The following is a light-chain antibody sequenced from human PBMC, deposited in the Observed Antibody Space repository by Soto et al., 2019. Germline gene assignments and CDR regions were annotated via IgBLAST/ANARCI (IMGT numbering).Light chain of an antibody. CDR2: GAS. J-gene: IGKJ1*01. CDR3: QEYGSSPPWT. Sequence: EIVLTQSPGTLSLSPGERATLSCRASQSVSSSYLAWYQQKPGQAPRLLIYGASSRATGIPDRFSGSWSGTDFTLTISRLEPEDFAVYYGQEYGSSPPWTFGQGTKVEIK. V-gene: IGKV3-20*01. CDR1: QSVSSSY.